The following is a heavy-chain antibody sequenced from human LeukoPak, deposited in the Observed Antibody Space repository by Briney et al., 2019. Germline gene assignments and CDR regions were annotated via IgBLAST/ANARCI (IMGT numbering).Heavy chain of an antibody. CDR1: GFTFSSYS. V-gene: IGHV3-21*01. J-gene: IGHJ3*02. D-gene: IGHD1-26*01. CDR2: ISSSSDYI. CDR3: ARGHSGSYQRTDAFDI. Sequence: PGGSLRLSCAASGFTFSSYSMNWVRQAPGKGLEWVSSISSSSDYIYYADSVKGRLTTSRDNAKSSLYLQTNSLRAEDTAVYYCARGHSGSYQRTDAFDIWGPGTIVTVSS.